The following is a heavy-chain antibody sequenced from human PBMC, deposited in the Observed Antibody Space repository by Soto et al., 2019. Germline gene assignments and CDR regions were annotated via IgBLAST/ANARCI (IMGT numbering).Heavy chain of an antibody. CDR2: INRDGRDK. V-gene: IGHV3-7*01. Sequence: VESGGGLVQPWGSLRLSCGASGFALSEHWMSWVRQAPGKGLEWVAKINRDGRDKIYVDSVRGRFTISRDNTKNSLFLQMSSLSDDDTAVSHGAVEAGWRLTTWGQGAMVNVSS. D-gene: IGHD6-25*01. CDR1: GFALSEHW. CDR3: AVEAGWRLTT. J-gene: IGHJ3*01.